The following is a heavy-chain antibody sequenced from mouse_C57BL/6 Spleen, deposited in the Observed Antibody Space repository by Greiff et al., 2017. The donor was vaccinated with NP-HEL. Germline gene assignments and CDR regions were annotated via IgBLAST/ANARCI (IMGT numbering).Heavy chain of an antibody. V-gene: IGHV3-6*01. Sequence: EVKLLESGPGLVKPSQSLSLTCSVTGYSITSGYYWNWIRQFPGNKLEWMGYISYDGSNNYNPSLKNRISITRDTSKNQFFLKLNSVTTEDTATYYCAREGTTVVATPWYFDVWGTGTTVTVSS. CDR3: AREGTTVVATPWYFDV. J-gene: IGHJ1*03. D-gene: IGHD1-1*01. CDR1: GYSITSGYY. CDR2: ISYDGSN.